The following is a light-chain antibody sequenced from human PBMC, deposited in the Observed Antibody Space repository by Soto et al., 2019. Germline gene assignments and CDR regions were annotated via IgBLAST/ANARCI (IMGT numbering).Light chain of an antibody. CDR2: EVS. V-gene: IGLV2-8*01. CDR3: SSYAGSNNHVV. CDR1: SSDVGGYNY. Sequence: QSALTQPPSASGSPGQSVTISCTGTSSDVGGYNYVSWYQQHPGKAPKFMIYEVSKRPSGVPDRFSGSKSDNTASLTISGLQAEDEADYYCSSYAGSNNHVVFGGGTKLTVL. J-gene: IGLJ2*01.